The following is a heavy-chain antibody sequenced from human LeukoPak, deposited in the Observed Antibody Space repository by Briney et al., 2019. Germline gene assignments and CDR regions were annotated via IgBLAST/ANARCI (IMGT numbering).Heavy chain of an antibody. D-gene: IGHD3-22*01. Sequence: PGGSLRLSCAASGFTFSSYSMNWVRQAPGKGLEGVSYISSSSSTIYYADSVKGRFTISRDNAKNSLYLQMNSLRAEDTAVYYCARDPGYYDSSGSFDYWGQGTLVTVSS. CDR2: ISSSSSTI. CDR1: GFTFSSYS. V-gene: IGHV3-48*01. CDR3: ARDPGYYDSSGSFDY. J-gene: IGHJ4*02.